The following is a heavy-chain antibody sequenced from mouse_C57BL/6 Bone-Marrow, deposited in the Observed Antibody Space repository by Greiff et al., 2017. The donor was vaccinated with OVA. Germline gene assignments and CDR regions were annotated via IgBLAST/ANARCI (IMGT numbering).Heavy chain of an antibody. CDR1: GFTFSSYG. CDR2: ISSGGSYT. CDR3: ARGTGTSWFAY. D-gene: IGHD4-1*01. J-gene: IGHJ3*01. Sequence: EVHLVESGGDLVKPGGSLKLSCAASGFTFSSYGMSWVRQTPDKRLEWVATISSGGSYTYYPDSVKGRFTISRDNAKNTLYLQMSSLKSEDTAMYYCARGTGTSWFAYWGQGTLVTVSA. V-gene: IGHV5-6*01.